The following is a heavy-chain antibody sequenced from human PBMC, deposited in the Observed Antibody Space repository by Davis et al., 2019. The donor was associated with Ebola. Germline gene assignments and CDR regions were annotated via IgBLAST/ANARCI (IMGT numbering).Heavy chain of an antibody. V-gene: IGHV1-18*04. J-gene: IGHJ4*02. CDR2: ISGYNGHT. CDR1: GYTFTSYG. CDR3: ARDFSIASAGTVDY. D-gene: IGHD6-13*01. Sequence: ASVKVSCKASGYTFTSYGISWVRQAPGQGLEWMGWISGYNGHTNYARKFQGRVTMTTDTSTSTGYMEVRSLRSDDTAVYYCARDFSIASAGTVDYWGQGTLVTVSS.